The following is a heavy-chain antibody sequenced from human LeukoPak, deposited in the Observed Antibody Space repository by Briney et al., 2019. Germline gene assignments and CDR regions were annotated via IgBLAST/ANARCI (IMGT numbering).Heavy chain of an antibody. V-gene: IGHV3-9*01. Sequence: GGSLRLSCAASGFTFDDYAMHWVRQAPGKGLEWVSGISWNSGSIGYADSVKGRFTISRDNAKNSLYLQMNSLRAEDTALYYCAKDLQSDGYNFDYWGQGTLVTVSS. CDR1: GFTFDDYA. CDR3: AKDLQSDGYNFDY. D-gene: IGHD5-24*01. CDR2: ISWNSGSI. J-gene: IGHJ4*02.